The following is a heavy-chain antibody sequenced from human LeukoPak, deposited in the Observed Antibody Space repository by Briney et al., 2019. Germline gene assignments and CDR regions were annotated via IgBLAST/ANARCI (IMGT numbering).Heavy chain of an antibody. CDR2: ISGSDGTI. J-gene: IGHJ3*02. CDR1: GFTFSGYE. CDR3: ARYRFVVGATGSFDM. D-gene: IGHD1-26*01. Sequence: GGSLRLSCAASGFTFSGYEMNWVRQASGKGLEWISYISGSDGTIYYADSVKGRFTISRDNAKNSLYLQMNSLRAEDTAVYYCARYRFVVGATGSFDMWGQGTTVTVSS. V-gene: IGHV3-48*03.